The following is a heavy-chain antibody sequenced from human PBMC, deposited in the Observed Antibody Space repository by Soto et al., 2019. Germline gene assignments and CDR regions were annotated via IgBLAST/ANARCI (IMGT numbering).Heavy chain of an antibody. CDR1: GFTFSSYA. CDR3: AKVPAYDYVWGSYYYFDY. D-gene: IGHD3-16*01. CDR2: ISGSGGST. Sequence: GESLKISCAASGFTFSSYAMSWVRQAPGKGLEWVSAISGSGGSTYYADSVKGRFTISRDNSKNTLYLQMNSLRAEDTAVYYCAKVPAYDYVWGSYYYFDYWGQGTLVTVSS. J-gene: IGHJ4*02. V-gene: IGHV3-23*01.